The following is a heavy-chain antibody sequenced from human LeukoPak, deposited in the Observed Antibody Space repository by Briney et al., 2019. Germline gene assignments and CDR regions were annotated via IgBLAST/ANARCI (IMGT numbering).Heavy chain of an antibody. CDR2: IKSKAHGGTT. Sequence: GGSLRLSCAASGFSFSNAWMTWVRQAPGKGLEWVGRIKSKAHGGTTDYAAPAKGRFTISRDDSKNTLYLQINGLKTEDTAVYYCAQHDYADYWGQGTLVTVSS. J-gene: IGHJ4*02. CDR3: AQHDYADY. V-gene: IGHV3-15*01. CDR1: GFSFSNAW.